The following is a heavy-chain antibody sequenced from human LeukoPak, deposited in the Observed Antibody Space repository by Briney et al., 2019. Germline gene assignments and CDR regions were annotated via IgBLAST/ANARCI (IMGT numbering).Heavy chain of an antibody. J-gene: IGHJ4*02. V-gene: IGHV3-23*01. D-gene: IGHD2-15*01. Sequence: PGGSLRLSCAASGFTFSSYAMTWVRQAREKGLEWVSCISGTGGSTFYADSVKGRFTISRDNSKNTLYLQMNSLRAEDTAIYYCAKEREAYCSGGSCYGSDKLFPADYWGQGSLVTVSS. CDR1: GFTFSSYA. CDR3: AKEREAYCSGGSCYGSDKLFPADY. CDR2: ISGTGGST.